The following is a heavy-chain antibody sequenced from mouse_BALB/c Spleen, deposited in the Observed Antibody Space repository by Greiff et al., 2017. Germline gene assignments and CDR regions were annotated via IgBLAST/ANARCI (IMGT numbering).Heavy chain of an antibody. J-gene: IGHJ2*01. Sequence: EVQVVESGPGLVKPSQSLSLTCSVTGYSITSGYYWNWIRQFPGNKLEWMGYISYDGSNNYNPSLKNRISITRDTSKNQFFLKLNSVTTEDTATYYCAKLGRYFDYWGQGTTLTVSS. CDR1: GYSITSGYY. CDR3: AKLGRYFDY. D-gene: IGHD4-1*01. CDR2: ISYDGSN. V-gene: IGHV3-6*02.